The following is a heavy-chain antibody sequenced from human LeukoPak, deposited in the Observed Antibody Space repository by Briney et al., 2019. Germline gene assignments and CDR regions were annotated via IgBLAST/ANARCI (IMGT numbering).Heavy chain of an antibody. D-gene: IGHD6-19*01. V-gene: IGHV3-21*01. CDR3: ARGDPDISFAVAGEAFDL. CDR2: ISTSSSYI. Sequence: GGSLRLSCAASGFTFSSYSMNWVRQAPGKGLEWVSSISTSSSYIYYADSVKGRFTISRDNAKKLLYLQMNTLRAEDTAVYYCARGDPDISFAVAGEAFDLWGQGTMVTVSS. J-gene: IGHJ3*01. CDR1: GFTFSSYS.